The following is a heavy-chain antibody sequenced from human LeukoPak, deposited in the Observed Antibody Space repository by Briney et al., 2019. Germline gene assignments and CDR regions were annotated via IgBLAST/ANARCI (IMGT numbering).Heavy chain of an antibody. V-gene: IGHV4-31*03. CDR2: IYYSGST. CDR3: ARAHCSGGRCYSDYYYGMDV. D-gene: IGHD2-15*01. Sequence: KTSQTLSLTCTVSGGSIGSGDYYWSWIRQHPGKGLEWIGYIYYSGSTNYNPSLRSRVTISVDTSKNQISLKLSSVTAADTAVYYCARAHCSGGRCYSDYYYGMDVWGQGTTVTVSS. J-gene: IGHJ6*02. CDR1: GGSIGSGDYY.